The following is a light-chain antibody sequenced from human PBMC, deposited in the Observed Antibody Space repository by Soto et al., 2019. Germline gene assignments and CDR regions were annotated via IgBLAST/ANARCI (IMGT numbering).Light chain of an antibody. CDR2: GAS. Sequence: EIVLTQSPGTLSLSPGEGATLSCRASQSVTDNYLAWYQQKPGQAPRLVIYGASRRATGIPDRFSGSGSGTDFTLAISRLEPEDCAVYYCQQYGRSPPWTFGPGTRVEIK. V-gene: IGKV3-20*01. CDR3: QQYGRSPPWT. J-gene: IGKJ1*01. CDR1: QSVTDNY.